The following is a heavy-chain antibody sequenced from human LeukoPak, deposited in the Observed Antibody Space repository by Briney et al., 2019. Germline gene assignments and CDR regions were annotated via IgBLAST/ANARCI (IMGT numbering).Heavy chain of an antibody. V-gene: IGHV4-31*03. CDR1: GGSISSGDYY. CDR3: ARDPQRRGYTYGSDF. Sequence: SETLSLTCSVSGGSISSGDYYWNWFRQHPGNGLEWIGYIFYSGSTYYSPSLKSRLSISIDTSANQFSLELTSVTAADTAVYYCARDPQRRGYTYGSDFWGQGILVTVSS. D-gene: IGHD5-18*01. J-gene: IGHJ4*02. CDR2: IFYSGST.